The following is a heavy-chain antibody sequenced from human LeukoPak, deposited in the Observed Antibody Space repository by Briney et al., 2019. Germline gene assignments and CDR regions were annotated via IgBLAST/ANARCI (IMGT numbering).Heavy chain of an antibody. CDR1: GGSISSGGYY. Sequence: SETLSLTCTVSGGSISSGGYYWSWIRQHPGKGLEWIGYIYYSGSTYYNPSLKSRVTISVDTSKNQFSLKLSSVTAADTAVYYCARSSPLFSYYYDSRGYFDYWGQGTLVTVSS. CDR2: IYYSGST. CDR3: ARSSPLFSYYYDSRGYFDY. V-gene: IGHV4-31*03. D-gene: IGHD3-22*01. J-gene: IGHJ4*02.